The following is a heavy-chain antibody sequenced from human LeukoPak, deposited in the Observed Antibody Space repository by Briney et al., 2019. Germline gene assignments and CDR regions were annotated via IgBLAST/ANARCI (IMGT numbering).Heavy chain of an antibody. J-gene: IGHJ4*02. Sequence: GGSLRLSCAASGFTFIDYYMSWIRQAPVKGLEWVSDISSSGSSIYYADSVKDRFTISMDNAKKSLYLQMSSLRAVDTAVYYCARGYDSSGYYYGVASYWGQGTLVTVSS. V-gene: IGHV3-11*04. CDR2: ISSSGSSI. CDR3: ARGYDSSGYYYGVASY. CDR1: GFTFIDYY. D-gene: IGHD3-22*01.